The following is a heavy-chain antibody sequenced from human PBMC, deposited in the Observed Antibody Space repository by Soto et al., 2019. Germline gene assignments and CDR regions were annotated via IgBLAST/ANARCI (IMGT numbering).Heavy chain of an antibody. Sequence: TLSLTCTVSGGSISSYYWSWIRQPPGKALEWLALINWDNNEYYSTSLKTRLTISRDTSKNQVVLTMTNVDPVDTATYYCARIPHYSDSYYMDYWGQGTLVTVSS. D-gene: IGHD2-21*01. CDR3: ARIPHYSDSYYMDY. V-gene: IGHV2-70*18. CDR2: INWDNNE. J-gene: IGHJ4*02. CDR1: GGSISSYYW.